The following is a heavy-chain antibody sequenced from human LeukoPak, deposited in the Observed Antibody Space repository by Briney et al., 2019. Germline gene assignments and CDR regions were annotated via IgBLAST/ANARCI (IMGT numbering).Heavy chain of an antibody. V-gene: IGHV1-2*02. CDR2: INPNSGGT. J-gene: IGHJ4*02. CDR1: GYTFTSYG. CDR3: ASFKPAPAFYYFDY. Sequence: GASVKVSCKASGYTFTSYGISWVRPAPGQGLEWMGWINPNSGGTNYAQKFQGRVTMTRDTSISTAYMELSRLRSDDTAVYYCASFKPAPAFYYFDYWGQGTLVTVSS. D-gene: IGHD2-2*01.